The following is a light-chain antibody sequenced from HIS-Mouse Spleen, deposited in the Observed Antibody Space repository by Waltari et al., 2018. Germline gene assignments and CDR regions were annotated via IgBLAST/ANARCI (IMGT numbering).Light chain of an antibody. V-gene: IGLV2-14*03. CDR2: DVS. CDR1: SSYVGGSNY. J-gene: IGLJ3*02. Sequence: QSALTQPASVSGSPGQSITLSCTGTSSYVGGSNYVSWYQQHPGKAPKLMIYDVSNRPSGVSNRFSGSKSGNTASLTISGLQAEDEADYYCSSYTSSSTWVFGGGTKLTVL. CDR3: SSYTSSSTWV.